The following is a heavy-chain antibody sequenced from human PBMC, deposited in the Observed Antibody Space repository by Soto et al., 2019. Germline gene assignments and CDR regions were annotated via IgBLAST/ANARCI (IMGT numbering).Heavy chain of an antibody. J-gene: IGHJ3*02. Sequence: EVQVVESGGGLVQPGGSWRLSCAASGFTFTNYWMHWVRQVPGEGLVWVSGIVNHGDGTSYADFVKGRFTISRDNAKNTLYLQMNNLRVEDTDIYYCGTVFEKWGQGTMVTVSS. V-gene: IGHV3-74*01. CDR2: IVNHGDGT. CDR1: GFTFTNYW. CDR3: GTVFEK.